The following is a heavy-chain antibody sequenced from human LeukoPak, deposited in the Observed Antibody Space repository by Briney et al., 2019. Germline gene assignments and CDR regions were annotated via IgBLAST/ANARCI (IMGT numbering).Heavy chain of an antibody. CDR2: ISWDGGVT. D-gene: IGHD5-24*01. V-gene: IGHV3-43*01. Sequence: GGSLRLSCAASGFTFDDHTMHWVRQAPGKGLEWVSLISWDGGVTKYVGSVKGRFTISRDNSKNSLYLQMNSLRTEDTALYYCAKSDHRGDGLNYDYWGQGTLVTVSS. CDR1: GFTFDDHT. J-gene: IGHJ4*02. CDR3: AKSDHRGDGLNYDY.